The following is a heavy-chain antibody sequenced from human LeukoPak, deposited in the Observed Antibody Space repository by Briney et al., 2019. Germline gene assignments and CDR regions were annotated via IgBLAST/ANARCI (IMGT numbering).Heavy chain of an antibody. CDR1: GFTFASYA. CDR2: ISGSGGST. V-gene: IGHV3-23*01. D-gene: IGHD3-22*01. J-gene: IGHJ4*02. CDR3: AKVSSPYHYDSGGRNYYFDY. Sequence: PGGSLRLSCAASGFTFASYAVSWVRQAPGKGLEWVSTISGSGGSTYYADSVKGRFTISRDNSKNTLSLQMNSLRAEDTAVYYCAKVSSPYHYDSGGRNYYFDYWGQGTLVTVSS.